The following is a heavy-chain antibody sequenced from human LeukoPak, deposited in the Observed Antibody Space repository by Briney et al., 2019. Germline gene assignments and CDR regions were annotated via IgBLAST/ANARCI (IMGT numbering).Heavy chain of an antibody. Sequence: SETLSFTCTASGGSISGYYWSWIRQPPGKGLEWIGNVYSSGSTNYNPSLQSRVTISVDTSKKHFSLRLSSVTAADTAVYYCARRKYNWNSRLAFDIWGQGTMDTVFS. CDR3: ARRKYNWNSRLAFDI. D-gene: IGHD1-7*01. V-gene: IGHV4-4*09. CDR1: GGSISGYY. CDR2: VYSSGST. J-gene: IGHJ3*02.